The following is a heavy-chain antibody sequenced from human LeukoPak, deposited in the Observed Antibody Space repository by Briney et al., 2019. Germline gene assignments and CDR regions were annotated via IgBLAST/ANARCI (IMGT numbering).Heavy chain of an antibody. CDR1: GFTFDDYA. V-gene: IGHV3-74*01. CDR2: INSDGSST. CDR3: ARDRGGNEFDY. Sequence: GGSLRLSCAASGFTFDDYAMHWVRQAPGKGLVWVSRINSDGSSTNYADSVKGRFTISRDNSKNTLYLQMNSLRGEDTGVYYCARDRGGNEFDYWGQGTLVTVSS. D-gene: IGHD4-23*01. J-gene: IGHJ4*02.